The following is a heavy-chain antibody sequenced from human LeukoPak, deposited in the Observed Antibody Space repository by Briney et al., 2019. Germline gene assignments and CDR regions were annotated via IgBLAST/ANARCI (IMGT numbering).Heavy chain of an antibody. CDR3: ARQIRTRVYYYYYMDV. J-gene: IGHJ6*03. Sequence: SETLSLTCTVSGGSISSYYWSWIRQPPGKGLEWIGYIYYSGSTNYNPSLKSRVTISVDTSKNQFSLKLSSVTAADTAVYYCARQIRTRVYYYYYMDVWGKGTTVTVSS. V-gene: IGHV4-59*08. CDR2: IYYSGST. CDR1: GGSISSYY.